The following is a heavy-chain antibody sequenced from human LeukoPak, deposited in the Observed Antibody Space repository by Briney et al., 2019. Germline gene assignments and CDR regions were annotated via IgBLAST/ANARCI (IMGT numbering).Heavy chain of an antibody. CDR3: ARAMGWNEYYFDY. V-gene: IGHV3-23*01. J-gene: IGHJ4*02. Sequence: PGGSLRLSCAASGFTFSSYAMSWVRQAPGKGLEWVAAISGSGGSTYYADSVKGRFTISRDNSKNTLYLQMNSLRAEDTAVYYCARAMGWNEYYFDYWGQGTLVTVSS. D-gene: IGHD1-1*01. CDR1: GFTFSSYA. CDR2: ISGSGGST.